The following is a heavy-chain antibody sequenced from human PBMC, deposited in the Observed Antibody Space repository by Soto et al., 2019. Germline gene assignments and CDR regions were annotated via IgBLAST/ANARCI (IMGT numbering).Heavy chain of an antibody. Sequence: SETLSLTCAVYGGSFSGYYWSWIRQPPGKGLEWIGEINHSGSTNYNPSLKSRVTISVDTSKNQFSLKLSSVTAADTAVYYCARGGRRPNINWFDPWVQGTLVTVSS. J-gene: IGHJ5*02. CDR3: ARGGRRPNINWFDP. CDR1: GGSFSGYY. CDR2: INHSGST. V-gene: IGHV4-34*01. D-gene: IGHD2-8*01.